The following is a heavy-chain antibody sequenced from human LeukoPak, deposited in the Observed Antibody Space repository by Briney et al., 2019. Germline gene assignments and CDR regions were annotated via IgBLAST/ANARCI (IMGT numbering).Heavy chain of an antibody. D-gene: IGHD5-12*01. V-gene: IGHV3-23*01. Sequence: GGSLRLSCAASGFTFSSYAMSWVRQAPGKGLEWVSAISGSGGSTYYADSVKGRFTISRDNSKNTLYLQMNSLRAEDTAVYHCAKDRGYSGYIEFDYWGQGTLVTVSS. CDR2: ISGSGGST. CDR3: AKDRGYSGYIEFDY. J-gene: IGHJ4*02. CDR1: GFTFSSYA.